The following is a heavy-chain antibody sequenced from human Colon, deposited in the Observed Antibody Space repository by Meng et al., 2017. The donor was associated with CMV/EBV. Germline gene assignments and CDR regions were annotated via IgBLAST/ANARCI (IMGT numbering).Heavy chain of an antibody. D-gene: IGHD2-15*01. CDR3: ARRGSSGYYGLDV. J-gene: IGHJ6*02. CDR1: GGSISSDY. Sequence: SETLSLTCTVSGGSISSDYWSWIRQPPGKGLEWILYIYPSGITKHNPSLKSRVTISVDTSKNQLSLRLSSVTAADTGVYYCARRGSSGYYGLDVWGQGTTVTVSS. V-gene: IGHV4-59*01. CDR2: IYPSGIT.